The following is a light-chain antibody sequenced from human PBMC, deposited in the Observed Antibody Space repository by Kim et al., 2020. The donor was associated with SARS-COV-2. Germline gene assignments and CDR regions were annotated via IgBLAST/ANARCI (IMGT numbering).Light chain of an antibody. J-gene: IGLJ3*02. CDR1: SGHSSDA. Sequence: TGTLSSGHSSDAIAWHQQQPEKGPRYLMKLNSDGSHSKGDGIPDRFSGSSSGAERYLTISSLQSEDEADYYCQNWGTGIHAPNWVFGGGTQLTVL. CDR2: LNSDGSH. CDR3: QNWGTGIHAPNWV. V-gene: IGLV4-69*01.